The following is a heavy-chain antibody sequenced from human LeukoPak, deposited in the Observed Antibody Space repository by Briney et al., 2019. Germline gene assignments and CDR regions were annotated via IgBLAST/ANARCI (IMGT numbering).Heavy chain of an antibody. D-gene: IGHD6-19*01. CDR2: PYYSGST. Sequence: SETLSLTCNVSGGSISSSSYYWGWLRQPPGMGLEGIGSPYYSGSTYYNTSLKSRATISVDTSKNQFSLKLSSVTAADTAVYYCSRTSRRAVAGTGRFDHWGKGTLVTVSS. V-gene: IGHV4-39*01. J-gene: IGHJ4*02. CDR1: GGSISSSSYY. CDR3: SRTSRRAVAGTGRFDH.